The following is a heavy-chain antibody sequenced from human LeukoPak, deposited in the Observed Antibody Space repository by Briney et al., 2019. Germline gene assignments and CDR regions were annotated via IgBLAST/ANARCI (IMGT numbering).Heavy chain of an antibody. Sequence: GGSLRLSCAASGFTVSSNYMSWVRQAPGKGLEWVSVIYSGGITYYADSVKGRFTISRDNSKNTLYLQMNSLKAEDTAVYYCARGATTTVTTDYWGQGTLVTVSS. V-gene: IGHV3-66*01. CDR1: GFTVSSNY. D-gene: IGHD4-17*01. CDR2: IYSGGIT. J-gene: IGHJ4*02. CDR3: ARGATTTVTTDY.